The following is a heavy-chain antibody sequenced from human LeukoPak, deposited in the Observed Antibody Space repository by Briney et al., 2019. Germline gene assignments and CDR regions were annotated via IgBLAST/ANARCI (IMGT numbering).Heavy chain of an antibody. CDR1: GFTFSSYW. CDR2: IRQDGSEI. J-gene: IGHJ4*02. CDR3: ARDKVVGGITGSLFDY. D-gene: IGHD1-26*01. Sequence: GGSLRLSCAASGFTFSSYWMSWVRQAPGKGLEWVANIRQDGSEIYYVPSVKGRFTISRDNAKNSLYLQMNGLRAEDTGVYYCARDKVVGGITGSLFDYWGQGTLVTVSS. V-gene: IGHV3-7*01.